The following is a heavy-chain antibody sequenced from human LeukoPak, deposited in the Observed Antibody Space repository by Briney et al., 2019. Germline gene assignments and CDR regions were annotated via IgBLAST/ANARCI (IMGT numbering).Heavy chain of an antibody. CDR3: AREHYSNYGHWFDP. CDR2: IIPIFGTA. CDR1: GGTFSSYA. Sequence: SVKVSCKASGGTFSSYAISWVRQAPGQGLEWMGRIIPIFGTANYAQKFQGRVTITTDESTSTAYMELSSLRSEDTAAYYCAREHYSNYGHWFDPWGQGTLVTVSS. V-gene: IGHV1-69*05. D-gene: IGHD4-11*01. J-gene: IGHJ5*02.